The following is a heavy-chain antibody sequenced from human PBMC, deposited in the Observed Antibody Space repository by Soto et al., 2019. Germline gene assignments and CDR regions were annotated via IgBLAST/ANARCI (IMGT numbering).Heavy chain of an antibody. Sequence: GGSLRLSCAASGFTFSDYYMSWIRQAPGKGLEWVSYISSSSSYTNYADSVKGRFTISRDNAKNSLYLQMNSLRAEDTAVYYCALISIREGSYYGLTYWGQGTLVTVSS. CDR1: GFTFSDYY. CDR2: ISSSSSYT. CDR3: ALISIREGSYYGLTY. J-gene: IGHJ4*02. D-gene: IGHD1-26*01. V-gene: IGHV3-11*06.